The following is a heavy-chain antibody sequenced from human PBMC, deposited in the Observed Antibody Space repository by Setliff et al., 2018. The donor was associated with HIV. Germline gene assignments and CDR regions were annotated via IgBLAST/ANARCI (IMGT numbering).Heavy chain of an antibody. CDR1: GFTFSCHW. J-gene: IGHJ4*02. Sequence: GGSLRLSCAASGFTFSCHWMSWVRQAPGKGLEWVANIKQDESEEWYADSVKGRFTISRDNAKNSLYLQLNSLRVDDTALYYCARTSAGGQENDYWGQGTLVTVSS. D-gene: IGHD3-10*01. CDR2: IKQDESEE. CDR3: ARTSAGGQENDY. V-gene: IGHV3-7*03.